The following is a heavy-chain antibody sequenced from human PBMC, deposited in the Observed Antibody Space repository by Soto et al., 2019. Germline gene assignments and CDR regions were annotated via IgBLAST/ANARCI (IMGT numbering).Heavy chain of an antibody. CDR2: TYFRSKWYN. V-gene: IGHV6-1*01. CDR1: GDSVSSDSAA. Sequence: PSQTLSLTCVISGDSVSSDSAAWNWIRQSPSRGLEWLGRTYFRSKWYNDYVISLKGRIIINPDTSRNQFSLQLDSVTPEDTAVICGAGEYFVSGTYGMDVGGQGTTVTVS. J-gene: IGHJ6*02. D-gene: IGHD3-10*01. CDR3: AGEYFVSGTYGMDV.